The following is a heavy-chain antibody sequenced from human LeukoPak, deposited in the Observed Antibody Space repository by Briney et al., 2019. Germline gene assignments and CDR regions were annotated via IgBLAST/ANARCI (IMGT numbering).Heavy chain of an antibody. Sequence: ETSETLSLTCTVSGGSINTYYWSWIRQPPGKGLEWIGYIYYSGSTNYNPSLKSRVTIAVDTSKNQFSLKLSSVTAADTAVYYCAVARAATRFDYWGQGTLVTVSS. CDR3: AVARAATRFDY. CDR2: IYYSGST. V-gene: IGHV4-59*01. D-gene: IGHD2-15*01. CDR1: GGSINTYY. J-gene: IGHJ4*02.